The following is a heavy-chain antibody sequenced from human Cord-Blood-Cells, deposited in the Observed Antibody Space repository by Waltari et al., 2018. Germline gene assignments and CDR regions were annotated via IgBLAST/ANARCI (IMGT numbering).Heavy chain of an antibody. CDR2: INPNSGGT. J-gene: IGHJ3*02. Sequence: QVQLVQSGAAVKKPGASVQVSGTASGYTFTGYYMTWVRLPPGQGLEWMGRINPNSGGTNYAQKFQGRVTMTRDTSISTAYMELSRLRSDDTAVYYCARDRYDFWSGYDAFDIWGQGTMVTVSS. V-gene: IGHV1-2*06. CDR3: ARDRYDFWSGYDAFDI. CDR1: GYTFTGYY. D-gene: IGHD3-3*01.